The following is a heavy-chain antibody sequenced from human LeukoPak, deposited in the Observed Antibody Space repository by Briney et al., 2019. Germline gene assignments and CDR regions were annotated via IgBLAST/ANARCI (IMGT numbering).Heavy chain of an antibody. J-gene: IGHJ4*02. CDR3: ARDRGYDSSGYSPTGPLFDY. Sequence: SVKVSCKASGGTFSSYAISWVRQAPGQGLEWMGRIIPILGIANYAQKFQGRVTITADNSTSTAYMELSSLRSEDTAVYYCARDRGYDSSGYSPTGPLFDYWGQGTLVTVSS. CDR2: IIPILGIA. V-gene: IGHV1-69*04. D-gene: IGHD3-22*01. CDR1: GGTFSSYA.